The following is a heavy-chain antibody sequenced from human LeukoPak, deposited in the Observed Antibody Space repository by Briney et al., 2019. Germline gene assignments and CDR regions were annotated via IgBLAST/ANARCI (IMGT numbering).Heavy chain of an antibody. Sequence: GGSLRLSCAASGFTVSSNYMSWVRQAPGKGLEWVSAISGSGGSTYYADSVKGRFTISRDNAKNSLYLQMNSLRAEDTAVYYCAKVSEYCSGGSCYSKDWYFDLWGRGTLVTVSS. J-gene: IGHJ2*01. V-gene: IGHV3-21*01. D-gene: IGHD2-15*01. CDR2: ISGSGGST. CDR1: GFTVSSNY. CDR3: AKVSEYCSGGSCYSKDWYFDL.